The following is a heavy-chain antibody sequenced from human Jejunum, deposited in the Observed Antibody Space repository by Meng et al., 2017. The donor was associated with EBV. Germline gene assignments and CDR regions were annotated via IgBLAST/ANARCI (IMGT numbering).Heavy chain of an antibody. D-gene: IGHD3-3*01. V-gene: IGHV1-24*01. CDR2: FDPEDGET. CDR3: ATAHGFTIFGVAYYFDY. Sequence: VQLVQAGAEVKKPGASVKVSCTGSGYSLTELSMHWVRQAPGKGLEWMGGFDPEDGETIYAQKFQGRVTMTEDTSTATAYMELSSLRSEDTAVYYCATAHGFTIFGVAYYFDYWGQGTLVTVSS. J-gene: IGHJ4*02. CDR1: GYSLTELS.